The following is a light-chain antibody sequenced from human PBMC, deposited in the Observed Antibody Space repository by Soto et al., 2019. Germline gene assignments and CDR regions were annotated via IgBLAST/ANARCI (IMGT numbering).Light chain of an antibody. V-gene: IGLV1-51*01. CDR3: ATWDGSLPGEV. CDR1: SSNIGNNY. Sequence: QSVLTQSPSVSAAPGQQVTISCSGSSSNIGNNYVSWYQQLPGTAPKLLIYDNNKRPSRIPDRFSGSKSGTSGTLDITGLQTGDEADYYCATWDGSLPGEVFGGGTKVTVL. CDR2: DNN. J-gene: IGLJ2*01.